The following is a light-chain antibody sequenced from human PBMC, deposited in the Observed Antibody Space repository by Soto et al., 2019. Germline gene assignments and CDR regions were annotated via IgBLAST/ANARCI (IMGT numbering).Light chain of an antibody. V-gene: IGKV1D-8*01. CDR3: QQYYSFPPT. J-gene: IGKJ1*01. Sequence: VIWMTQSPSLLSASTGDRVTISCRVSQGVSSYLAWYQQKPGKAPELLIYAASTLQSGVPSRFSGSGSGTDFTLTISRLQSEDFATYFRQQYYSFPPTFGQGTKVEIK. CDR2: AAS. CDR1: QGVSSY.